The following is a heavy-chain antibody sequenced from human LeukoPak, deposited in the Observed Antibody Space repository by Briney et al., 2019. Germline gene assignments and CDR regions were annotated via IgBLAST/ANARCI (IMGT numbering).Heavy chain of an antibody. Sequence: SETLSLTCTVSGYSISSGYYWGWFRQAPGKGLEWIGSIYHTGGTYYNPSLKRRLTISLDTSKNHFSMNVSSVTTADTAVYYCARSSHRWSFGPYDWFDPWGQGTLVIVSS. CDR3: ARSSHRWSFGPYDWFDP. V-gene: IGHV4-38-2*02. CDR2: IYHTGGT. J-gene: IGHJ5*02. CDR1: GYSISSGYY. D-gene: IGHD2-8*01.